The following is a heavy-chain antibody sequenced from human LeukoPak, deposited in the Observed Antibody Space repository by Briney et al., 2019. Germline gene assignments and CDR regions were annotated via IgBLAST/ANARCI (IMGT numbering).Heavy chain of an antibody. CDR3: ARGRRLLNDY. J-gene: IGHJ4*02. CDR2: INHSGST. CDR1: GGPFSGYY. D-gene: IGHD2/OR15-2a*01. Sequence: SETLSLTCAVYGGPFSGYYWSWIRQPPGKGLEWIGEINHSGSTNYNPSLKSRVTISVDTSKNQFSLKLSSVTAADTAVYYCARGRRLLNDYWGQGTLVTVSS. V-gene: IGHV4-34*01.